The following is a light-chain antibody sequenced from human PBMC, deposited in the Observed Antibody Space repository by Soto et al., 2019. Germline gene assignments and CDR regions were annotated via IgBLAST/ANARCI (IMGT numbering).Light chain of an antibody. CDR1: QSISSW. CDR3: QQYNSYST. Sequence: IRMTQSPSTLSASVGDRVTITCRASQSISSWLAWYQQKPGKAPKLLIYKASSLESGVPSRFSGSGSGTEFTLTISSLQPDDFATYYCQQYNSYSTFGQGTRLEI. J-gene: IGKJ5*01. CDR2: KAS. V-gene: IGKV1-5*03.